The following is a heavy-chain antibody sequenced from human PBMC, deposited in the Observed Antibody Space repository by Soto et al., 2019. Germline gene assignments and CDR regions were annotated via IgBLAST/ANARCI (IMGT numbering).Heavy chain of an antibody. D-gene: IGHD3-10*01. CDR1: GFSFDDYA. V-gene: IGHV3-9*01. Sequence: GGSLILSYAASGFSFDDYAIHWVRQAPGKGLEWVSGINWNSGSIGYADSVKGRFTISRDNAKTSLYLQMNSLRVEDTALYYCAKDRGSGSYAANYYYYGMDVWGQGTTVTV. J-gene: IGHJ6*02. CDR3: AKDRGSGSYAANYYYYGMDV. CDR2: INWNSGSI.